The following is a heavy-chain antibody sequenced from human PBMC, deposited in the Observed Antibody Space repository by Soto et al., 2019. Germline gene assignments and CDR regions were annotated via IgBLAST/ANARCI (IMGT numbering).Heavy chain of an antibody. D-gene: IGHD2-2*02. CDR3: ARGSCSSTSCYKEYYFDL. CDR2: IIPMFGTS. V-gene: IGHV1-69*01. Sequence: QVQLVQSGAEVKKPGSSVKVSCKASGGTFSGYAISWVRQAPGQGLEWMGEIIPMFGTSNYAQKFQGRVTITADESTSTAYMELSSLRSEDKAVYYCARGSCSSTSCYKEYYFDLWGQGTMVTFSS. CDR1: GGTFSGYA. J-gene: IGHJ4*02.